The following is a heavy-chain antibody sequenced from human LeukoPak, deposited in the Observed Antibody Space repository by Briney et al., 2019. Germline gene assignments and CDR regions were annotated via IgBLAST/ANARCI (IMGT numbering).Heavy chain of an antibody. Sequence: ASVKVSCKASGYTFTGYYLHWVRQAPGQGLEWMGWINPNSGGTNYTQKFQGGVTMTRDTSLSTAYMELSRLRSDDTAVYYCARVLAYCSSTSCHDYWGQGTLVTVYS. D-gene: IGHD2-2*01. V-gene: IGHV1-2*02. J-gene: IGHJ4*02. CDR3: ARVLAYCSSTSCHDY. CDR1: GYTFTGYY. CDR2: INPNSGGT.